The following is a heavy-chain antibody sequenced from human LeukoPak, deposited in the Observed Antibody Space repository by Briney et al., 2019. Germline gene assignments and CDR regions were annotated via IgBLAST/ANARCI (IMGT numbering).Heavy chain of an antibody. V-gene: IGHV3-74*01. CDR3: AREKVGVPRLFDI. J-gene: IGHJ3*02. CDR2: INSDGSST. Sequence: GGSLRLSCAASGFTFSSYSMNWVRQAPGKGLVWVSRINSDGSSTTYADSVKGRFTISRDNAKNTLYLQMNSLRAEDTAVYFCAREKVGVPRLFDIWGQGTMVTVSS. CDR1: GFTFSSYS. D-gene: IGHD3-16*01.